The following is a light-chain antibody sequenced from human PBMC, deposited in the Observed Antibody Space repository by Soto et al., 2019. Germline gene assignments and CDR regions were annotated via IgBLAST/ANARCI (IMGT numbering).Light chain of an antibody. J-gene: IGKJ1*01. CDR2: DAA. CDR3: QHRSSWPRS. CDR1: PSVGTS. Sequence: DIVLTQSPATLSLSPGDRATLSCRASPSVGTSLAWYKQQPGQAPRLLIHDAAYRASGIPERFRGSGSGTAFSLSISSLEPDDFAVYYCQHRSSWPRSFGRGTKVEV. V-gene: IGKV3-11*01.